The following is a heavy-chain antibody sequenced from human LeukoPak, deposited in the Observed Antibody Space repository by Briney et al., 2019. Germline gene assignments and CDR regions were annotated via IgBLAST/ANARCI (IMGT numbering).Heavy chain of an antibody. V-gene: IGHV3-23*01. Sequence: GGSLRLSCAASGFTFSTYGMSWVRQAPGKGLEWVSAISSSGFSTYYADSVKGRFTISRDNSKNTLYLQVNSLRVEDTAVYYCAKDREGDQANWFDPWGQGTLVTVSS. CDR1: GFTFSTYG. CDR3: AKDREGDQANWFDP. D-gene: IGHD2-21*01. J-gene: IGHJ5*02. CDR2: ISSSGFST.